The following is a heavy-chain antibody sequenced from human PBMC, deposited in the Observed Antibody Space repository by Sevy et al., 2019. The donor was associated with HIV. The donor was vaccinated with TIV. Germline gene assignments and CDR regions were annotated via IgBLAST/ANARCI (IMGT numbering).Heavy chain of an antibody. J-gene: IGHJ6*03. D-gene: IGHD3-3*01. CDR1: GYTFTSYG. CDR3: AREGYGRAYYDFWSGYLSNYYYYMDV. CDR2: ISAYNGNT. V-gene: IGHV1-18*01. Sequence: ASVKVSCKASGYTFTSYGISWVRQAPGQGLEWMGWISAYNGNTNYAQKLQGRVTMTTDTSTSTAYMELRSLRSDDTAVYYCAREGYGRAYYDFWSGYLSNYYYYMDVWGKGTTVTVSS.